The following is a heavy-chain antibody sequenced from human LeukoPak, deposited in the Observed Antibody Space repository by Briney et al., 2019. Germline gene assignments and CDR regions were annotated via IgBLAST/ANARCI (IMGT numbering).Heavy chain of an antibody. CDR2: VYYSGST. CDR3: ARRKAVRPRDYYFDY. CDR1: DDSVSSDNYY. V-gene: IGHV4-61*01. Sequence: SETLSLTCTVSDDSVSSDNYYWSWIRQPPGKGLEWIGHVYYSGSTNYNPSLKSRVTISVDTSKNQFSLKLSSVTAADTAVYFCARRKAVRPRDYYFDYWGQGTLVTVSS. J-gene: IGHJ4*02. D-gene: IGHD6-6*01.